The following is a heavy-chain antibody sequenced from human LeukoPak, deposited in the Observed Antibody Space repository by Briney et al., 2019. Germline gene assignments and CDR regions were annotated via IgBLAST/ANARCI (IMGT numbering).Heavy chain of an antibody. Sequence: PGGSLRLSCAASGFTFSDYCMSWIRQAPGKGLEWVSYISSSSSYTNYADSVKGRFTISRDNAKNSLYLQMNSLRAEDTAVYCCARDGGYCSGGSCYYVYWGQGTLVTVSS. CDR3: ARDGGYCSGGSCYYVY. J-gene: IGHJ4*02. V-gene: IGHV3-11*06. D-gene: IGHD2-15*01. CDR2: ISSSSSYT. CDR1: GFTFSDYC.